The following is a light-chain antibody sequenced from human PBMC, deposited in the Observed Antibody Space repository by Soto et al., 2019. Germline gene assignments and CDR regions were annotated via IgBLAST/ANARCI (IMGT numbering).Light chain of an antibody. V-gene: IGKV4-1*01. J-gene: IGKJ3*01. CDR1: QSGLYTSNNQNY. CDR2: GAS. Sequence: DIVKTQSPDYLGVSLGARATINCKSSQSGLYTSNNQNYLAWYQQKSGQPPKLLIYGASARESGVPARFSGSGSGTDFTLTINGLQADDVAVYYCQQYYLVPFTFGPGTKVDIK. CDR3: QQYYLVPFT.